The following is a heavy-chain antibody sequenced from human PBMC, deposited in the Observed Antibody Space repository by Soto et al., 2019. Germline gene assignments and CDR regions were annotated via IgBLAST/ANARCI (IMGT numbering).Heavy chain of an antibody. V-gene: IGHV3-15*01. CDR1: GFSCTNAW. CDR3: LAAATK. J-gene: IGHJ4*02. Sequence: EVQLVESGGGLVKPGGSLRLSCAAFGFSCTNAWMTWVRQAPGKGLEWVGRIKSISSGATTDYAAPVTGRFSISRDDSKNTVYLQMNSLNPDDTAVYYCLAAATKWGQGTLVTVSS. CDR2: IKSISSGATT. D-gene: IGHD1-26*01.